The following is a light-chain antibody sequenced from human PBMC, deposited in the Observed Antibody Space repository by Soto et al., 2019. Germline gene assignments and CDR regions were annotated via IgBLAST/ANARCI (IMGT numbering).Light chain of an antibody. V-gene: IGKV3-20*01. Sequence: EIVLTQSPGTLSLSPGDEATRSCKARQAVTSKFLAWYQQKPGQPPRLLILGASTRATGIADRFSGSGSGTDFTLTISRLEPEDFAVYYCQQYGDSLLTFGGRTKVDIK. CDR3: QQYGDSLLT. CDR1: QAVTSKF. J-gene: IGKJ4*01. CDR2: GAS.